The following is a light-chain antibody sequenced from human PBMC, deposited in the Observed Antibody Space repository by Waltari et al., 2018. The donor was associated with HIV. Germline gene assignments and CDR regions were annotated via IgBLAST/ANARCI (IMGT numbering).Light chain of an antibody. CDR2: SDD. Sequence: QSVLTQPPSASGTPGQRVVISCSGSDPNIGGNTIKWFQQLPDPAPKVLVYSDDHRPSGVPDRFSGSKSGTSASLAISGVQSEDEADYYCAAWDDSLNAYVFGSGTKVTVL. J-gene: IGLJ1*01. CDR3: AAWDDSLNAYV. CDR1: DPNIGGNT. V-gene: IGLV1-44*01.